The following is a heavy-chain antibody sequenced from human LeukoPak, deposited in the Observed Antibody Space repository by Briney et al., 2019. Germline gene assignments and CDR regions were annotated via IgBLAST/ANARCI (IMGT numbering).Heavy chain of an antibody. CDR2: IYTSGST. J-gene: IGHJ4*02. CDR1: GGSISSYY. Sequence: KPSETLSLTCTVSGGSISSYYWSRIRQPAGKGLEWIGRIYTSGSTNYNPSLKSRVTMSVDTSKNQFSLKLSSVTAADTAVYYCARDDCSSTSCTFDYWGQGTLVTVSS. CDR3: ARDDCSSTSCTFDY. D-gene: IGHD2-2*01. V-gene: IGHV4-4*07.